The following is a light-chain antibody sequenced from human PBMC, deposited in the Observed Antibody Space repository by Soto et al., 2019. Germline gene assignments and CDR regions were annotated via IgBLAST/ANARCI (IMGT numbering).Light chain of an antibody. J-gene: IGKJ1*01. CDR3: QQLNTYPRT. CDR1: QGISTY. CDR2: AAS. Sequence: DSQLTQSPSFLSASVRDRVTITCRASQGISTYLAWYQQKPGKAPTLLIYAASTLLSGVPSRFSGSGSGTEFTLTISSLQPEDFATYYCQQLNTYPRTFGQGTKVEIK. V-gene: IGKV1-9*01.